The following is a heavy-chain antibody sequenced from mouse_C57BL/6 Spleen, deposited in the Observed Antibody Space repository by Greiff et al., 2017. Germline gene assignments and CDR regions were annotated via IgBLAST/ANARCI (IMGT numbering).Heavy chain of an antibody. V-gene: IGHV8-12*01. J-gene: IGHJ4*01. CDR1: GFSLSTSGMG. CDR2: IYWDDDK. D-gene: IGHD1-1*01. Sequence: QVTLKESGPGILQSSQTLSLTCSFSGFSLSTSGMGVSWIRQPSGKGLEWLAHIYWDDDKRYNPSLKSRLTISKDTSRNQVFLKITSVDTADTATYYCARRDYYGSSSYAMDYRGQGTSVTVSS. CDR3: ARRDYYGSSSYAMDY.